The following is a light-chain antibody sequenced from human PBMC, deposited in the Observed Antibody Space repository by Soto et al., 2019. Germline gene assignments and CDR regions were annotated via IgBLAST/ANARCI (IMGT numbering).Light chain of an antibody. CDR1: SSDVGGYNY. V-gene: IGLV2-8*01. CDR3: SSYARGKAV. J-gene: IGLJ1*01. CDR2: EVT. Sequence: QSVLTQPPSASGSPGQSVTISCTGTSSDVGGYNYVSWYQQHPGKAPKLMIYEVTKRPSGVPDRFSGSKSGNTASLTVSGLQAEDEAYYYCSSYARGKAVFGTGTKVTVL.